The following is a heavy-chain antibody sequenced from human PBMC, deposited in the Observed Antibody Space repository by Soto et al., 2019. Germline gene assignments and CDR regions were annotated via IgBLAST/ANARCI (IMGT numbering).Heavy chain of an antibody. J-gene: IGHJ4*02. CDR2: ISSSSSYI. CDR1: GFTFSSYS. Sequence: EVQLVESGGGLVKPGGSLRLSCAASGFTFSSYSMNWVRQAPGKGLEWVSSISSSSSYIYYADSVKGRFTISRDNAKNSLYLQMTSLRAEDTAVYYCARDADICSSTSCYLGSGGDFDYWGQGTLVTVSS. V-gene: IGHV3-21*01. CDR3: ARDADICSSTSCYLGSGGDFDY. D-gene: IGHD2-2*01.